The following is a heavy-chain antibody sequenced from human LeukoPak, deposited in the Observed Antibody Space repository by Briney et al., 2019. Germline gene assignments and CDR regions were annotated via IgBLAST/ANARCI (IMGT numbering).Heavy chain of an antibody. CDR3: SNGRTSSGTLQHDY. J-gene: IGHJ4*02. CDR1: GFTFSSYW. Sequence: GGSLRLSCVASGFTFSSYWMSWVRQAPGKGLEWVATIRQDGSQKYYVDSVKGRFTISRDNSENTLYLQMNSLRAEDTALYYCSNGRTSSGTLQHDYWGQGTLVTVSS. V-gene: IGHV3-7*03. D-gene: IGHD6-19*01. CDR2: IRQDGSQK.